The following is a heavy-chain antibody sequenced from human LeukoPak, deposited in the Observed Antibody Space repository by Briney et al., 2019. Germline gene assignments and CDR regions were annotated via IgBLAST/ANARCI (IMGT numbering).Heavy chain of an antibody. CDR3: ARDAYCSSTSCYEYYYYYMDV. Sequence: SETLSLTCAVYGGSFSGYYWSWIRQPPGKGLEWIGEINHSGSTNYNPSLKSRVTISVDTSKNQFSLKLSSVTAADTAVYYCARDAYCSSTSCYEYYYYYMDVWGKGTTVTISS. CDR2: INHSGST. CDR1: GGSFSGYY. D-gene: IGHD2-2*01. V-gene: IGHV4-34*01. J-gene: IGHJ6*03.